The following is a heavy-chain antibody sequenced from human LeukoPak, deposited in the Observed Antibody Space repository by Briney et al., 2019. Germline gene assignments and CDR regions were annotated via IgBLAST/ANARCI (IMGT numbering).Heavy chain of an antibody. J-gene: IGHJ3*02. Sequence: GGSLRLSFEAPGFTFVSYAMHWVGQAPGKGLAGVANIKQDGSAKYYMDSVKGRFAISRDNAKNSLYLRMNSLGAEDTAVYYCARVNPLVAPGALDIWGQGTMVAVSS. CDR1: GFTFVSYA. D-gene: IGHD5-12*01. CDR3: ARVNPLVAPGALDI. V-gene: IGHV3-7*01. CDR2: IKQDGSAK.